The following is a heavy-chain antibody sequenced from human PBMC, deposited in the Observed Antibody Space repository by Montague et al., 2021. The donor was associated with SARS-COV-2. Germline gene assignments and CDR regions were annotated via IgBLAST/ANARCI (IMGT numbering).Heavy chain of an antibody. CDR2: IWYDGSNK. J-gene: IGHJ4*02. D-gene: IGHD6-6*01. CDR3: ASQLGPRRHFDY. V-gene: IGHV3-33*01. Sequence: SLRLSCAASGFTFSSYDMHWVRQAPGKGLEWVAVIWYDGSNKYYADSVKGRFTISRDNSKNTLYLQMNSLRAEDTAVYYCASQLGPRRHFDYWGQETLVTVSS. CDR1: GFTFSSYD.